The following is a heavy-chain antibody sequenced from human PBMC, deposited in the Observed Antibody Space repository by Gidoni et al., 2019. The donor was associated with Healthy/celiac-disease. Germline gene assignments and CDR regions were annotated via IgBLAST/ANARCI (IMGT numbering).Heavy chain of an antibody. D-gene: IGHD6-13*01. CDR2: ISGSGGST. J-gene: IGHJ6*02. CDR1: GFTFSSYA. Sequence: EVQLLESGGGLVQPGGSLRLSCAASGFTFSSYAMSWVRQAPGRRLEWVSAISGSGGSTYYAGSVKGRFTTSKAKSKNTQYLQMNSLGAEDTAVYCCAKERAAAGTSYYYYYGMDVWGQGTTVTVSS. V-gene: IGHV3-23*01. CDR3: AKERAAAGTSYYYYYGMDV.